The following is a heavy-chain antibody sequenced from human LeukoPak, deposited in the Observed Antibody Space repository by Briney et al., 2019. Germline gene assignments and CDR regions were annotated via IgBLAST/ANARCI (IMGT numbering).Heavy chain of an antibody. D-gene: IGHD1-26*01. CDR1: GFTFSSYW. CDR2: ISYDGSNK. V-gene: IGHV3-30*18. CDR3: AKDGGYGLFFDY. Sequence: GGSLRLSCAASGFTFSSYWMSWVRQAPGKGLEWVAVISYDGSNKYYADSVKGRFTISRDNSKNTLYLQMNSLRAEDTAVYYCAKDGGYGLFFDYWGQGTLVTVSS. J-gene: IGHJ4*02.